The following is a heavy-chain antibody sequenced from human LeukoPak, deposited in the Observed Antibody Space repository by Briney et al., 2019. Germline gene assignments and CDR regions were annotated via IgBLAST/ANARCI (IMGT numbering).Heavy chain of an antibody. CDR2: ISSNGGST. V-gene: IGHV3-64*04. CDR3: ARGAAAGSGLIDY. Sequence: GGSLRLSCSASGFTFSSYAMHWVRQAPGKGLEYVSAISSNGGSTYYADSVKGRFTTSRDNAKNSLYLQMNSLRDEDTAVYYCARGAAAGSGLIDYWGQGTLVTVSS. J-gene: IGHJ4*02. CDR1: GFTFSSYA. D-gene: IGHD6-13*01.